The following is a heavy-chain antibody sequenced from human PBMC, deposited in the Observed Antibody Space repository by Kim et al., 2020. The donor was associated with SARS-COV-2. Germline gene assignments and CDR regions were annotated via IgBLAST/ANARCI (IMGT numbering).Heavy chain of an antibody. J-gene: IGHJ4*02. CDR2: ISWNSGSI. V-gene: IGHV3-9*01. CDR3: AKDSSVAGRTRFDY. CDR1: GFTFDDYA. Sequence: GGSLRLSCAASGFTFDDYAMHWVRQAPGKGLEWVSGISWNSGSIGYADSVKGRFTISRDNAKNSLYLQMNSLRADDTALYYCAKDSSVAGRTRFDYWGQGTLVTVSS. D-gene: IGHD6-19*01.